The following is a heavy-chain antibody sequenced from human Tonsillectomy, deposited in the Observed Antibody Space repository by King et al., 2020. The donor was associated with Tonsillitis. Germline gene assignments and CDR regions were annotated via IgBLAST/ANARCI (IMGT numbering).Heavy chain of an antibody. V-gene: IGHV3-30*18. CDR2: ISYDGSNK. D-gene: IGHD2-21*01. Sequence: QVQLVESGGGVVQPGRSLRLSCAASGFTFSSYGMHWVRQAPGKGLEWVAVISYDGSNKYYADSVKGRFTISRDNSKNTLFLQMNSLRAEDTAVYYCAKGILKLPRYTLLNEAFDIWGQGTMVTVSS. CDR1: GFTFSSYG. CDR3: AKGILKLPRYTLLNEAFDI. J-gene: IGHJ3*02.